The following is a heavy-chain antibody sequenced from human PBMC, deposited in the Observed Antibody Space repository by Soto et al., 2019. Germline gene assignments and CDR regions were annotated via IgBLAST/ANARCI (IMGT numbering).Heavy chain of an antibody. CDR3: ARNGDSSSWYGYFYYYGMDV. D-gene: IGHD6-13*01. CDR1: GGSFSGYY. Sequence: SETLSLTCAVYGGSFSGYYWRWIRQPPGKGLEWIGEINHSGSTNYNPNHKRRVTISVDTSKNQFSQKLRSVTAADTAVYYCARNGDSSSWYGYFYYYGMDVWGQGTTVTVSS. V-gene: IGHV4-34*01. CDR2: INHSGST. J-gene: IGHJ6*02.